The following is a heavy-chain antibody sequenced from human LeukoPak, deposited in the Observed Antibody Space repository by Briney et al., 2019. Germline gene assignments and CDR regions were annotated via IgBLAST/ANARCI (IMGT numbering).Heavy chain of an antibody. CDR1: GYTFTSYG. J-gene: IGHJ6*02. CDR2: ISAYNGNT. Sequence: ASVRVSCKASGYTFTSYGISWVRQAPGQALEWMGWISAYNGNTNYAQKLQGRVTMTTDTPTSTAYMELRSLRSDDTAVYYCARDSDGGYTYYYYGMDVWGQGTTVTVSS. CDR3: ARDSDGGYTYYYYGMDV. V-gene: IGHV1-18*01. D-gene: IGHD5-12*01.